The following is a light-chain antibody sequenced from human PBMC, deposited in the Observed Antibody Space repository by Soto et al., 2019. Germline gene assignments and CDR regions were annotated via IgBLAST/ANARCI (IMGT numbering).Light chain of an antibody. Sequence: QSALTQPGSVSGSPGQSITISCTGTSSDIGAYNFVSWYQQHPGKAPKLMLYDVNIRPSGVSNRFSGSKSGNTASLTISGLQAEDEGDYYCTSWTTSTTMIFGGGTKVTVL. CDR2: DVN. J-gene: IGLJ2*01. V-gene: IGLV2-14*03. CDR1: SSDIGAYNF. CDR3: TSWTTSTTMI.